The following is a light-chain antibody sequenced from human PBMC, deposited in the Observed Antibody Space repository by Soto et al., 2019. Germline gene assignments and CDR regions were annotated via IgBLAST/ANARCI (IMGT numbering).Light chain of an antibody. CDR1: SSDVGAYIY. CDR3: SSYAGSSNV. CDR2: EVD. J-gene: IGLJ1*01. V-gene: IGLV2-8*01. Sequence: QSALTQPPSASGSPGQSVTISCTGTSSDVGAYIYVSGYQQHPGKAPKLIIYEVDKRPSGVPDRFSGSKSGNTASLTVSGLQAEDEADYYCSSYAGSSNVFGTGTKVTVL.